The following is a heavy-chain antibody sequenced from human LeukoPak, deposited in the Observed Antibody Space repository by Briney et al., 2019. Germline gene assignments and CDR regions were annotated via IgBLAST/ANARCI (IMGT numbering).Heavy chain of an antibody. Sequence: PSETLSLTCTVSGGSISSYYWSWIRQPPGKGLEWIGYIYYSGSTNYNPSLKSRVTISVDTSKNQFSLKLSSVTAADTAVYYCARALRYYYDAFDIWGQGTMVTASS. D-gene: IGHD3-10*01. CDR1: GGSISSYY. J-gene: IGHJ3*02. CDR2: IYYSGST. CDR3: ARALRYYYDAFDI. V-gene: IGHV4-59*01.